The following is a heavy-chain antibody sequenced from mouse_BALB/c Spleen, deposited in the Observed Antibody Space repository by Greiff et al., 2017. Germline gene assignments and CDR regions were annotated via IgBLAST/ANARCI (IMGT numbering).Heavy chain of an antibody. V-gene: IGHV3-2*02. CDR3: ARTGIAMDY. D-gene: IGHD4-1*01. CDR2: ISYSGST. CDR1: GYSITSDYA. Sequence: VQLKQSGPGLVKPSQSLSLTCTVTGYSITSDYAWNWIRQFPGNKLEWMGYISYSGSTSYNPSLKSRISITRDTSKNQFFLQLNSVTTEDTATYYCARTGIAMDYWGQGTSVTVSS. J-gene: IGHJ4*01.